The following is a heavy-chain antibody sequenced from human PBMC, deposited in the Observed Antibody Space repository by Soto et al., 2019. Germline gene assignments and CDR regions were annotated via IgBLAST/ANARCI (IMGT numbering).Heavy chain of an antibody. V-gene: IGHV2-5*02. J-gene: IGHJ4*02. Sequence: QITLKESGPTLVKPTQTLTLTCTFSGFSLSTTRVAVGWIRQPPGKALEWLALIYWDDDKRYSPFLKSRLTIHKDTSKNQVVLKMTNMDPVDTATYYCAHSVVAGLGYYFDYWGQGTLVTVSS. CDR1: GFSLSTTRVA. CDR3: AHSVVAGLGYYFDY. D-gene: IGHD6-19*01. CDR2: IYWDDDK.